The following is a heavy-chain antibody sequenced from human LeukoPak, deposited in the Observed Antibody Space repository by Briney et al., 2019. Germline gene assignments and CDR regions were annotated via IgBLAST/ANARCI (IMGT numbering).Heavy chain of an antibody. CDR3: AKDGYCSGGSCYSVDAFDI. CDR1: GFTFSSYA. V-gene: IGHV3-23*01. Sequence: HAGGSLRLSCAASGFTFSSYAMSWVRQALGKGLEWVSAISGSGGSTYYADSVKGRFTISRDNSKNTLYLQMNSLRAEDTAVYYCAKDGYCSGGSCYSVDAFDIWGQGTMVTVSS. D-gene: IGHD2-15*01. J-gene: IGHJ3*02. CDR2: ISGSGGST.